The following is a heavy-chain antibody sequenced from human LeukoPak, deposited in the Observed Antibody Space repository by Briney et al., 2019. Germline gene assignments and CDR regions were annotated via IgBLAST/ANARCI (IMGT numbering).Heavy chain of an antibody. J-gene: IGHJ4*02. D-gene: IGHD5-18*01. CDR1: GDSISSIGYY. CDR3: ARQRGYTYGYVDY. CDR2: IYCSGST. Sequence: SETLSLTCTVSGDSISSIGYYWGWIRQSPGKGLEWIGSIYCSGSTYYNPSLKSRVIISVDTSKNQFSLKVSSVTAADTAVYYCARQRGYTYGYVDYWGQGTLVTVSS. V-gene: IGHV4-39*01.